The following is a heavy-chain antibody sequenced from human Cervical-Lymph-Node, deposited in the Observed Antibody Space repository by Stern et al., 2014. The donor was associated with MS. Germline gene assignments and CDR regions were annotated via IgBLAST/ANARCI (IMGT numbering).Heavy chain of an antibody. Sequence: EVHLVESGGGLVKPGGSLRLSCVASGFTFPEAWMSWVRQAPGKGLEWVGRIKSNTDGGTTDYAAPVKGRFTISRDDSKNMLYLQMDSLRTDDTAVYYCATSGWFDYWGQGTLVTVSS. D-gene: IGHD6-19*01. CDR1: GFTFPEAW. V-gene: IGHV3-15*01. CDR2: IKSNTDGGTT. CDR3: ATSGWFDY. J-gene: IGHJ4*02.